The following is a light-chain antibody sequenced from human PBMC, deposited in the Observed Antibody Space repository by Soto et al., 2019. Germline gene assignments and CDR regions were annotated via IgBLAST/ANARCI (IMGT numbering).Light chain of an antibody. V-gene: IGLV1-44*01. CDR1: SSNIEFNT. CDR2: SDN. Sequence: QSVLTQPPSASGTPGQRVTISCSGSSSNIEFNTVNWYQQLPRTAPKLLIYSDNQRPSGVPGRFSGSKSGTSASLAISGLHSEDEADYYCAAWDDSLNGVVFGGGTKVTVL. CDR3: AAWDDSLNGVV. J-gene: IGLJ2*01.